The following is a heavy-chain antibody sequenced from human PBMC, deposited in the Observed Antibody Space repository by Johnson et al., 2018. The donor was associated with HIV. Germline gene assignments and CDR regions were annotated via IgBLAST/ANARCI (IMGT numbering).Heavy chain of an antibody. CDR3: ARVGVDDAFDF. Sequence: VQLVESGGGVVRPGGSLRLSCAASGFTFDDYGMSWVRQAPGKGLEWVSGINWNGGSTDYADSVKGRFTISRDNAKDSLFLQMNSLRAEDTALYSCARVGVDDAFDFWGQGTMVTVSS. CDR2: INWNGGST. D-gene: IGHD2-15*01. V-gene: IGHV3-20*04. CDR1: GFTFDDYG. J-gene: IGHJ3*01.